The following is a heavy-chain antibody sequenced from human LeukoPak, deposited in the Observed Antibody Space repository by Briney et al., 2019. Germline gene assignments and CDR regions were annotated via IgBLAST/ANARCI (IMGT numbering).Heavy chain of an antibody. Sequence: SETLSLTCSVYGGSISSSSYYWGWIRQSPGKGLEWIGSIYYSGSTYYNPSLKSRVTISVDTSKNQFSPKLSSVTAADTAVYYCARPWIQLARDAYDIWGQGTMVTVSS. CDR1: GGSISSSSYY. J-gene: IGHJ3*02. CDR3: ARPWIQLARDAYDI. D-gene: IGHD5-18*01. CDR2: IYYSGST. V-gene: IGHV4-39*01.